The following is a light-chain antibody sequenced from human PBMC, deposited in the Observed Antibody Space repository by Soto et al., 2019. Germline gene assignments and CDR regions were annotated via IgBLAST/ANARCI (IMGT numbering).Light chain of an antibody. CDR1: NSDVAGYNY. J-gene: IGLJ2*01. Sequence: QSALTQPASVSGSPGQSITISCTGTNSDVAGYNYVSWYQQHPGKAPKLMIYDVSNRPSGVSNRFSGSKSGNTASLTISGLQAEDVADYYCSSYTSSSAHVVFGGGTKLTVL. CDR3: SSYTSSSAHVV. V-gene: IGLV2-14*01. CDR2: DVS.